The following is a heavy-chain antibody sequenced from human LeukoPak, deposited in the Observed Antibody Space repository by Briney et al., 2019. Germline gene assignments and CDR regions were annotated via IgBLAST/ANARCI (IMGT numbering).Heavy chain of an antibody. Sequence: GGSLRLSCAAYGFTVSSNYMSWVRQAPGEGLEWVSVIYSGGSTYYADSVTGRFTISRDNSKNTLYLQMNSLRAEDTAVYYCAREVFWSGSFLDIWGQGTMVTVSS. CDR2: IYSGGST. J-gene: IGHJ3*02. D-gene: IGHD3-3*01. CDR1: GFTVSSNY. V-gene: IGHV3-53*01. CDR3: AREVFWSGSFLDI.